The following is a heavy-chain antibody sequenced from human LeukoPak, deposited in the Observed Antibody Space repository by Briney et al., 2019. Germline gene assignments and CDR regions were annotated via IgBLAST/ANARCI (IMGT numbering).Heavy chain of an antibody. D-gene: IGHD3-22*01. V-gene: IGHV1-69*04. J-gene: IGHJ4*02. CDR3: ARNYDSSGSTGDY. Sequence: SVKVSCKASGGTFSSYAISWVRQAPGQGLEWMGRIIPIFGIANYAQKFQGRVTITADKSTSTAYMELSSLRSEDTAVYYCARNYDSSGSTGDYWRQGTLVTVSS. CDR1: GGTFSSYA. CDR2: IIPIFGIA.